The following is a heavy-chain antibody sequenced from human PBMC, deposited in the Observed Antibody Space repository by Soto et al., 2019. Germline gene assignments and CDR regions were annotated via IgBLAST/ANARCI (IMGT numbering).Heavy chain of an antibody. CDR2: IYYSGST. CDR1: GGSISSGGYY. Sequence: SETLSLTCTVSGGSISSGGYYWSWIRQHPGKGLEWIGYIYYSGSTYYNPSLKSRVTISVDTSKNQFSLKLSSVTAADTAVYYCARDSENSSWLRFDYWGKGTLVTVST. CDR3: ARDSENSSWLRFDY. V-gene: IGHV4-31*03. D-gene: IGHD6-13*01. J-gene: IGHJ4*02.